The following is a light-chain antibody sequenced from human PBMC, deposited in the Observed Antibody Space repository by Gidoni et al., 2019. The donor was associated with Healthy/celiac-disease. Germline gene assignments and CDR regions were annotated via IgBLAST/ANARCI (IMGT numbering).Light chain of an antibody. J-gene: IGKJ2*03. CDR3: QQRSNWPLMYS. V-gene: IGKV3-11*01. CDR1: QSVSSY. CDR2: YAS. Sequence: ELVLTQSTATLSLSPGERATLSCRASQSVSSYLAWYHQTPGQAPRLLISYASNRATGIPARFSGSGSGTDFTLTISSLEPEDFAVYYCQQRSNWPLMYSFGQGTKLEIK.